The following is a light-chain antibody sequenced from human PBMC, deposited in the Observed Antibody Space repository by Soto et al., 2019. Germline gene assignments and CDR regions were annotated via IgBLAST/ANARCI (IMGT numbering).Light chain of an antibody. CDR2: GAS. J-gene: IGKJ1*01. V-gene: IGKV3-20*01. CDR3: QYYGTSPQT. CDR1: QTVSSNF. Sequence: EIVVTQSPATLSLSPGERATLSCRASQTVSSNFLAWYQEKPGRAPRRLIYGASSRATGIPDRFSGSGSGTDFTLTISRLEPEDFAVYYCQYYGTSPQTFGQGTKVDIK.